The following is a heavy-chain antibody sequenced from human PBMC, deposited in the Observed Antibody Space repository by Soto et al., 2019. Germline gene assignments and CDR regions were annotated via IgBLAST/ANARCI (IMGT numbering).Heavy chain of an antibody. CDR2: ISTYNGNT. Sequence: QVQLVQSGAEVKKPGASVKVSCKASGYTFITYGVSWVRQAPGQGLDWLGWISTYNGNTRYAERLQGRVTMTTDTTTNTAYMELRNLRSDDTAVYYFARGPTEYYDNSANYVLDYWGQGTLVTVSS. J-gene: IGHJ4*02. D-gene: IGHD3-22*01. CDR1: GYTFITYG. CDR3: ARGPTEYYDNSANYVLDY. V-gene: IGHV1-18*01.